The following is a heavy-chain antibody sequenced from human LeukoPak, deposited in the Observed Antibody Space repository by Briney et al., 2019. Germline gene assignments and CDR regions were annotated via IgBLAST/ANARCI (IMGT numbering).Heavy chain of an antibody. CDR3: ARIGGSSDFDY. CDR1: GFTFSSYA. J-gene: IGHJ4*02. V-gene: IGHV3-74*01. Sequence: GGSLRLSCAASGFTFSSYAMHWVRQAPGKGLVWVSHINTDGSSTTYADSVKGRFTISRDNTKNTLYLQMNSLRAEDTAVYYCARIGGSSDFDYWGQGTLVTVSS. D-gene: IGHD6-6*01. CDR2: INTDGSST.